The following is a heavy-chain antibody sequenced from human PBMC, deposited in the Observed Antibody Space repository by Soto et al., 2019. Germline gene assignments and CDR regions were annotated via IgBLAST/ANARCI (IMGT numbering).Heavy chain of an antibody. CDR2: IIPMFDTP. CDR1: GGTFSSDS. D-gene: IGHD2-15*01. CDR3: AGSGGLDREFNY. J-gene: IGHJ4*02. V-gene: IGHV1-69*12. Sequence: QVQLVQSGAEVKKPGSSVKVSCKASGGTFSSDSFSWVRQAPGQGLEWMGGIIPMFDTPIYAQKFQDRVTIPADESTSTAYMQLSSLRSGDTAVYYCAGSGGLDREFNYWGQGSLVTVSS.